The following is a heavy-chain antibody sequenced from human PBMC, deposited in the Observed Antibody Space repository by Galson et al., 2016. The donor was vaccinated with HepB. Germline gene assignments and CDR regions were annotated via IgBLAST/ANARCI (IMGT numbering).Heavy chain of an antibody. J-gene: IGHJ4*02. CDR3: AHALSYCSGSACPSIYYFDY. CDR2: IYWDDDT. CDR1: GFSLTTDRVG. D-gene: IGHD2-15*01. V-gene: IGHV2-5*02. Sequence: PALVKPTQTLTLTCTFSGFSLTTDRVGVGWIRQTPGKALEWLALIYWDDDTRYSPSLRSRLAITKDTSKNQVLLTMTNMNPMDTATYYCAHALSYCSGSACPSIYYFDYWGQGTLVAVSS.